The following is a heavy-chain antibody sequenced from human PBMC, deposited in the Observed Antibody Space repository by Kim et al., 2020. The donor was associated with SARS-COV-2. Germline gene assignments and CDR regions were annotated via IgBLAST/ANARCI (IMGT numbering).Heavy chain of an antibody. CDR3: ARHSGGYDHTGTYYYYYYGMDV. V-gene: IGHV5-51*01. D-gene: IGHD5-12*01. Sequence: GESLKISCKGSGYSFTSYWIGWVRQMPGKGLEWMGIIYPGDSDTRYSPSFQGQVTISADKSISTAYLQWSSLKASDTAMYYCARHSGGYDHTGTYYYYYYGMDVWGQGTTVTVSS. J-gene: IGHJ6*02. CDR2: IYPGDSDT. CDR1: GYSFTSYW.